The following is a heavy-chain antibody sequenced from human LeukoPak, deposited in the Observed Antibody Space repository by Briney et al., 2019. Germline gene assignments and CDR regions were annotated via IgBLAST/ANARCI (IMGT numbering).Heavy chain of an antibody. J-gene: IGHJ4*02. CDR1: GGSISSSSYY. CDR2: IYYSGST. V-gene: IGHV4-39*07. CDR3: ASSGRIGGGNSPPFDY. D-gene: IGHD4-23*01. Sequence: PSETLSLTCTVSGGSISSSSYYWGWIRQPPGKGLEWIGSIYYSGSTYYNPSLKSRVTISVDTSKNQFSLKLSSVTAADTAVYYCASSGRIGGGNSPPFDYWGQGTLVTVSS.